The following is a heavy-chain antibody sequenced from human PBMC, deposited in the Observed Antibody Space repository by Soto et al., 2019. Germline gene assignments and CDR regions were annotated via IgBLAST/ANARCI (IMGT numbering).Heavy chain of an antibody. CDR2: ISSSSSYI. V-gene: IGHV3-21*01. D-gene: IGHD3-3*01. CDR3: ARDRTAIFGQNFDY. Sequence: VQLVESGGGLVKPGGSLRLSCAASGFTFSSYSMNWVRQAPGKGLEWVSSISSSSSYIYYADSVKGRYTISRDNAKNSLYLQMNSLRAEDTAVYYCARDRTAIFGQNFDYWGQGTLVTVSS. J-gene: IGHJ4*02. CDR1: GFTFSSYS.